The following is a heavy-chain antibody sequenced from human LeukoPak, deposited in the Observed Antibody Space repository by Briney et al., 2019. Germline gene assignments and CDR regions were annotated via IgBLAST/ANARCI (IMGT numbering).Heavy chain of an antibody. CDR1: GFSFSTYA. CDR3: ARGDSSGYDFDY. J-gene: IGHJ4*02. V-gene: IGHV3-30*04. Sequence: GGSLRLSCAASGFSFSTYAMHWVRQAPGKGLEWVALVSYDGSDQYYADSVKGRFTISRDNAKNSLYLQMNSLRAEDTAVYYCARGDSSGYDFDYWGQGTLVTVSS. D-gene: IGHD3-22*01. CDR2: VSYDGSDQ.